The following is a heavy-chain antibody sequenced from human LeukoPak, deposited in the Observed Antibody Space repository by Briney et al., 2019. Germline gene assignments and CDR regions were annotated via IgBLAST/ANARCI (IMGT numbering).Heavy chain of an antibody. D-gene: IGHD1-1*01. Sequence: SETLSLTCTVSGGSISSSSNYWGWIRQPPGKGLEWIGSIYYSGSTYYNPSLKSRVTISVDTSKNQFSLKLSSVTAADTAVYYCARLKKKVNWMGPYNWFDPWGQGTLVTVSS. CDR3: ARLKKKVNWMGPYNWFDP. CDR1: GGSISSSSNY. J-gene: IGHJ5*02. CDR2: IYYSGST. V-gene: IGHV4-39*01.